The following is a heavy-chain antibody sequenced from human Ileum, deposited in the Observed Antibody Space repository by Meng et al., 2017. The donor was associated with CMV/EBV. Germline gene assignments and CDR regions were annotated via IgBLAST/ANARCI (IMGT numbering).Heavy chain of an antibody. V-gene: IGHV5-51*01. D-gene: IGHD3/OR15-3a*01. CDR2: IYPGDSDT. CDR1: GYDLANYW. CDR3: ARLQVVDFHYYGMDA. J-gene: IGHJ6*02. Sequence: GESLKISCKASGYDLANYWIGWVRQMPGKGLEWMGVIYPGDSDTRYNPSFQGLVTISADKSISTAYLQWSSLKASDTAMYYCARLQVVDFHYYGMDAWGQGTTVTVSS.